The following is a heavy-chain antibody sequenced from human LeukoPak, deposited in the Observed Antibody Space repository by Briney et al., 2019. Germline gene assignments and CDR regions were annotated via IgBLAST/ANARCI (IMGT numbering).Heavy chain of an antibody. CDR1: GFTFSSYA. CDR3: AKAGSGWYGDSPSES. V-gene: IGHV3-23*01. Sequence: GGSLRLSCAASGFTFSSYAMSWVRQAPGKGLEWVSGITASAHIKYYADSVKGRFSISRDNSNNTLYLQINGLRAEDTAVYYCAKAGSGWYGDSPSESWGQGILVTVSS. D-gene: IGHD6-19*01. CDR2: ITASAHIK. J-gene: IGHJ5*02.